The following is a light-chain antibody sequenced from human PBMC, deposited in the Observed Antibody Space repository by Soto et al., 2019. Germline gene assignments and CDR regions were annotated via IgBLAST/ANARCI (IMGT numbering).Light chain of an antibody. Sequence: QSALTQPASVSGSPGQSITISCTGTSSDVGGYNYVSWYQQHPGKAPKLMIYDVSNRPSGVSNRFSGSKSDNTASLAISGLKDEDEGAYYCGSNTRASAVGFGGRTKLIV. V-gene: IGLV2-14*01. J-gene: IGLJ2*01. CDR3: GSNTRASAVG. CDR2: DVS. CDR1: SSDVGGYNY.